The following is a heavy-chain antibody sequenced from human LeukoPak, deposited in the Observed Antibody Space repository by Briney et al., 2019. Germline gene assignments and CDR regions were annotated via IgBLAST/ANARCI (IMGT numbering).Heavy chain of an antibody. CDR2: IYWNDEK. CDR3: AHTQYSFDSSGVDDAFGI. J-gene: IGHJ3*02. D-gene: IGHD3-22*01. V-gene: IGHV2-5*01. Sequence: SGPTLVNPTQTLTLTCTLSGLSLSTSGVGVGWIRQPPGKALEWLALIYWNDEKRYSPSLKSRLTITKDTSKIQVVLAMTNVDPVDTATYYCAHTQYSFDSSGVDDAFGIWGQGTMVTVSS. CDR1: GLSLSTSGVG.